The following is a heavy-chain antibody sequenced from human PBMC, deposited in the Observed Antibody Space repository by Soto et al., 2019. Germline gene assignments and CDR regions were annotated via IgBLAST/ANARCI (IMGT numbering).Heavy chain of an antibody. CDR1: GYSFTTYG. V-gene: IGHV1-18*01. Sequence: ASVKVSCKASGYSFTTYGMNWVPQAPGQGLEWMGWISAYNGNTNYAQKLQGRVTMTTDTSTNTAYMELRSLRSEDTAVYYCATGKWELLPPEPWGQGTLVTVSS. CDR2: ISAYNGNT. D-gene: IGHD1-26*01. CDR3: ATGKWELLPPEP. J-gene: IGHJ5*02.